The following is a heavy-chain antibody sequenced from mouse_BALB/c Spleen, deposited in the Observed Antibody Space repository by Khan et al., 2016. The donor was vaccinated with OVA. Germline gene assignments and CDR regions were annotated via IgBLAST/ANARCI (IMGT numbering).Heavy chain of an antibody. CDR2: IDPSKSET. V-gene: IGHV1S127*01. Sequence: QIQLVQSGPELVRPGASVKMSCKASGYTFTSFWIHWVKQRPGQGLEWIGMIDPSKSETRLNQKFKDKATLNVDKSSNTAYMQLSRLKSEDSAVYYCARGGYGSPFAYWGQGTLVTVSA. D-gene: IGHD1-1*01. J-gene: IGHJ3*01. CDR1: GYTFTSFW. CDR3: ARGGYGSPFAY.